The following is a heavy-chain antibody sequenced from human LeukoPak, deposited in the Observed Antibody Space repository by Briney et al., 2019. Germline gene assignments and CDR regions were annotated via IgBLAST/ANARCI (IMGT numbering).Heavy chain of an antibody. V-gene: IGHV4-39*07. J-gene: IGHJ4*02. D-gene: IGHD2-15*01. Sequence: SETLSLTCTVSGGSIGSSSYYWGWIRQPPGKGLEWIGSIYYSGSTYYNPSLKSRVTISVDTSKNQFSLKLSSVTAADTAVYHCAREIWEQDIVVVVAATPDVFDYWGQGTLVTVSS. CDR3: AREIWEQDIVVVVAATPDVFDY. CDR2: IYYSGST. CDR1: GGSIGSSSYY.